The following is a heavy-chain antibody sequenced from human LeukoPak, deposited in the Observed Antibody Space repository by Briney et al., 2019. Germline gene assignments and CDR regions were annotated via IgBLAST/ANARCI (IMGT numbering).Heavy chain of an antibody. CDR2: IIPIFGTA. D-gene: IGHD4-17*01. CDR3: ARGRDTVTTKAYYYYYMDV. CDR1: GYTFTSYG. J-gene: IGHJ6*03. Sequence: GASVKVSCKASGYTFTSYGISWVRQAPGQGLEWMGGIIPIFGTANYAQKFQGRVTITADESTSTAYMELSSLRSEDTAVYYCARGRDTVTTKAYYYYYMDVWGKGTTVTISS. V-gene: IGHV1-69*13.